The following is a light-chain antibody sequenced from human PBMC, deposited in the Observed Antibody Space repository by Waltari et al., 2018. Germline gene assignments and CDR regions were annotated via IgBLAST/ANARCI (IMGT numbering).Light chain of an antibody. CDR1: SSDVGSHNL. CDR2: EVS. Sequence: QSALPQPAPVSGSPGQSITISCSGTSSDVGSHNLVSWYQQHPGKAPKLMIYEVSKGPSGVSNRFSGSKSGNTASLTISGLQAEDEADYYCCSYAGSSTSLYVFGTGTKVTVL. J-gene: IGLJ1*01. CDR3: CSYAGSSTSLYV. V-gene: IGLV2-23*02.